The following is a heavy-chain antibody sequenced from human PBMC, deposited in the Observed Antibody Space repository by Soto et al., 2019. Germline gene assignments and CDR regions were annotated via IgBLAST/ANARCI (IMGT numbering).Heavy chain of an antibody. V-gene: IGHV4-31*03. CDR1: GGSISSGGYY. CDR2: IYYSGST. Sequence: QVQLQESGPGLVKPSQTLSLTCTVSGGSISSGGYYWSWIRQHPGKGLEWIGYIYYSGSTYYNPSLKSRVTISGDTSKNQCSLKLSSVTAADTAVYYCARSEAGYYDSSGYVPIDYWGQGTLVTVSS. CDR3: ARSEAGYYDSSGYVPIDY. J-gene: IGHJ4*02. D-gene: IGHD3-22*01.